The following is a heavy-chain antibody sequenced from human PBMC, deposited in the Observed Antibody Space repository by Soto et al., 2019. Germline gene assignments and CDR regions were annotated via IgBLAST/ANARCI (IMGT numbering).Heavy chain of an antibody. Sequence: EVQLVESGGDLVKPGGSLRLSCAASGFIFSRAWFHWVRQPPGKGLELVGRVKNNGGATDYAPSVKGRFIISRDDSKDMVYLQMSSPRTEDTAIYDCAADLGPPYDSNNWFDPWGQGTLVTVSS. V-gene: IGHV3-15*07. CDR1: GFIFSRAW. CDR2: VKNNGGAT. CDR3: AADLGPPYDSNNWFDP. J-gene: IGHJ5*02. D-gene: IGHD2-21*01.